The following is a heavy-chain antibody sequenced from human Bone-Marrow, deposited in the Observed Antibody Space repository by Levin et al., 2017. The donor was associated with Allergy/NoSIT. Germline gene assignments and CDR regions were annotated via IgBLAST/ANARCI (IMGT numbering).Heavy chain of an antibody. CDR3: ARDGLAAAGL. CDR2: IHHSGSA. CDR1: GGSLTNTNW. Sequence: SQTLSLPCAVSGGSLTNTNWWSWVRQPPGKGLEWIGEIHHSGSANYNPSLKSRITISIDKSKNHFYLNLRSVTATDTAVYYCARDGLAAAGLWGPGTLVTVSS. V-gene: IGHV4-4*02. J-gene: IGHJ4*02. D-gene: IGHD6-13*01.